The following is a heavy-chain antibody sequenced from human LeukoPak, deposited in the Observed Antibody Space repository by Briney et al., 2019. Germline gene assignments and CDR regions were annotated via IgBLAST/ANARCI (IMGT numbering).Heavy chain of an antibody. J-gene: IGHJ6*04. D-gene: IGHD5-18*01. Sequence: PSETLSLTCAVYGGSFSGYYWSWIRQPPGKGLEWIGEINHSGSTNYNPSLKSRVTISVDTSKNQFSLKLSSVTAAGTAVYYCARGRGRGHRGGYYYYGMDVWGKGTTVTVSS. CDR3: ARGRGRGHRGGYYYYGMDV. V-gene: IGHV4-34*01. CDR2: INHSGST. CDR1: GGSFSGYY.